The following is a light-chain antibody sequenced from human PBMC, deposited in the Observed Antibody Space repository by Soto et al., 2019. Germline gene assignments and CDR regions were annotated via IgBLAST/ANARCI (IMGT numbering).Light chain of an antibody. V-gene: IGLV7-46*01. J-gene: IGLJ3*02. CDR3: LVSYSGARV. Sequence: QAVVTQEPSLTVSPGGTVTLTCGSSTGAVTSGHYPYWFQQKPGQAPRTLIYDSTNKHSWTPARFSGSFLGGKAALTLSGAQPEDEAEYYGLVSYSGARVFGGGTKLTVL. CDR2: DST. CDR1: TGAVTSGHY.